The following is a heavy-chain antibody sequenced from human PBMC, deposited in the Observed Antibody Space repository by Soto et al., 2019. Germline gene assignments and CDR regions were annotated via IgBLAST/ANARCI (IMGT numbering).Heavy chain of an antibody. V-gene: IGHV3-21*01. CDR3: ARVRSGWCDY. J-gene: IGHJ4*02. CDR1: GFTFSNCT. D-gene: IGHD6-19*01. CDR2: ITSSRSYI. Sequence: EVQLVESGGGLVKSGGSLRLSCAVSGFTFSNCTMNWVRQAPGKGLEWVSSITSSRSYIHYADSVKGRFTISRDNAKNTLYLQMNSLTAEDTAVYYCARVRSGWCDYWGQGTLVTVSS.